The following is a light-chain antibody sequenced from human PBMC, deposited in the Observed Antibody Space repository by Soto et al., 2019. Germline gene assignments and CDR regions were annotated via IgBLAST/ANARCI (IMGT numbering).Light chain of an antibody. Sequence: DIQITQSPSILSASVVDRVTITCRASQSIHTWLAWYQQKPGTVPKLLISGASTLESGVPSRFSGSRSGTEFTLTISSLQSEDFAVYYCQQYNNWPPGITFGQGTRLEIK. CDR2: GAS. CDR3: QQYNNWPPGIT. J-gene: IGKJ5*01. V-gene: IGKV1-5*03. CDR1: QSIHTW.